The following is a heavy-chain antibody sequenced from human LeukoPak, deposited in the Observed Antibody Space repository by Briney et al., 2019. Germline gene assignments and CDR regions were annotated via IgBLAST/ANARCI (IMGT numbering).Heavy chain of an antibody. CDR3: ASLRRTGVWFDP. Sequence: SVKVSCKASGGTFSSYAISWGRQAPGQGLEWMGGIIPIFGTANYAQKFQGRVTITADESTSTAYMELSSLRSEDTAVYYCASLRRTGVWFDPWGQGTLVTVSP. V-gene: IGHV1-69*01. D-gene: IGHD7-27*01. CDR2: IIPIFGTA. CDR1: GGTFSSYA. J-gene: IGHJ5*02.